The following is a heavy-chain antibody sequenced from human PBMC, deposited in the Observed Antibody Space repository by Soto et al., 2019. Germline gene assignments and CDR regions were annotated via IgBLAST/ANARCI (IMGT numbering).Heavy chain of an antibody. CDR3: ARDRYYDFWSGYPNGFDY. CDR1: GYTFTSYG. V-gene: IGHV1-18*01. J-gene: IGHJ4*02. CDR2: ISAYNGNT. Sequence: ASVKVSCKASGYTFTSYGISWVRQAPGQGLEWMGWISAYNGNTNYAQKLQGRVTMTTDTSTSTAYMELRSLRSDDTAVYYCARDRYYDFWSGYPNGFDYWGQGTLVTVS. D-gene: IGHD3-3*01.